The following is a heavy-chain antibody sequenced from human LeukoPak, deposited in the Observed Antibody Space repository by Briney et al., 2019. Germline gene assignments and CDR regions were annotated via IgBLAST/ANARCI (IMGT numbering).Heavy chain of an antibody. V-gene: IGHV1-2*04. J-gene: IGHJ4*02. CDR2: INPNSGGT. CDR3: ARSYCGGDCRHPPLDY. D-gene: IGHD2-21*01. Sequence: ASVKVSCKASGYTFTGYYMHWVRQAPGQGLEWMGWINPNSGGTNYAQKFQGWVTMTRDTSISTAYMELSRLRSDDTAVYYCARSYCGGDCRHPPLDYWGQGTLVTVSS. CDR1: GYTFTGYY.